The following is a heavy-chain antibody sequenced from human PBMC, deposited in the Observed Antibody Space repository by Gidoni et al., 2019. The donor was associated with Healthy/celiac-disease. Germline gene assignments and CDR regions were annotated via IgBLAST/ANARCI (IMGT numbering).Heavy chain of an antibody. Sequence: QVQLVESGGGVVQPGRSLRLSCAASGFTFSSYGMHWVRQAPGKGLGWVAVIWYEGSNKYYADSVKGRFTISRDNSKNTLYLQRNSLRAEDTAVYYCARQNSGSYIDAFDIWGQGTMVTVSS. V-gene: IGHV3-33*01. D-gene: IGHD3-10*01. CDR3: ARQNSGSYIDAFDI. J-gene: IGHJ3*02. CDR1: GFTFSSYG. CDR2: IWYEGSNK.